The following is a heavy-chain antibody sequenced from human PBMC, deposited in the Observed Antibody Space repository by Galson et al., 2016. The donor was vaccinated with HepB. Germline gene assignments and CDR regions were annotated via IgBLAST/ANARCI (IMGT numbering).Heavy chain of an antibody. CDR2: ISGSGNTI. Sequence: SLRLSCAASGFTFSDYYMTWIRQAPGKGLEWVSYISGSGNTIYYADSVKGRFTISRDNGKKSLYLQMNSLRAEDTAVYYCARDPRSQWELRYYYVGMDVWGLGTTVTVSS. D-gene: IGHD3-22*01. CDR1: GFTFSDYY. J-gene: IGHJ6*02. V-gene: IGHV3-11*01. CDR3: ARDPRSQWELRYYYVGMDV.